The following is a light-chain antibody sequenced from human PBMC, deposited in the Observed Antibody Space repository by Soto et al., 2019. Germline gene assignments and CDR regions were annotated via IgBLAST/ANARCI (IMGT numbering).Light chain of an antibody. CDR2: VKSDGSH. V-gene: IGLV4-69*01. J-gene: IGLJ2*01. CDR3: QTCGAGHVV. CDR1: SGHSSYA. Sequence: QSVLTQSPSASASPGASVKLTCTLSSGHSSYAIAWHQQQPEKGPRYLMKVKSDGSHTKGDGIPDRFSGSSSGAERYLTISSLQSEDEADYYCQTCGAGHVVFGGGTKLTVL.